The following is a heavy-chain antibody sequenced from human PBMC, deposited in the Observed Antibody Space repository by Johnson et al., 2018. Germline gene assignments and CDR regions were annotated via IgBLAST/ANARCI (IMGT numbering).Heavy chain of an antibody. Sequence: QVLLQQWGAGLLKXSETLSLXCAVYGGSFSGYYWSWIRQPPGKGLEWIGYIYYSGSTNYNPSLKSRVTISVDTSKNQFSLKLSSVAAADTAVYYCASKGIAARRNGGLDYYYYMDVWGKGTTVTVSS. CDR3: ASKGIAARRNGGLDYYYYMDV. CDR2: IYYSGST. J-gene: IGHJ6*03. CDR1: GGSFSGYY. D-gene: IGHD6-6*01. V-gene: IGHV4-34*11.